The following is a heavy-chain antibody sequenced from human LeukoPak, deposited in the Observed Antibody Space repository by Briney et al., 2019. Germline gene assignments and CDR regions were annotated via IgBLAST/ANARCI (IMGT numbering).Heavy chain of an antibody. J-gene: IGHJ4*02. Sequence: GGSLRLSCAASGFIFSSYWMSWVRQAPGKGLEWVANIKQDGSEKYYVDSVKGRFTISRDNAKNSLYLQMDSLRVEDTAVYYCARGRRIVVVMGGFFDYWGQGTLVTVSS. D-gene: IGHD3-22*01. CDR1: GFIFSSYW. CDR2: IKQDGSEK. V-gene: IGHV3-7*03. CDR3: ARGRRIVVVMGGFFDY.